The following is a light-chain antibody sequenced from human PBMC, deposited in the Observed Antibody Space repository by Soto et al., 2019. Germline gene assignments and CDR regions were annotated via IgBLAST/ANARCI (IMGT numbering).Light chain of an antibody. J-gene: IGKJ1*01. CDR1: QSVDSTF. V-gene: IGKV3-20*01. Sequence: EIVLTQSPGSLSLSPGQRATLSCRASQSVDSTFFAWYQQKPGQAPRLLIYGASMRDTGVPDRFSGSGAGTDFTLSISRLETEDLAVYYCQQYMSSVTFGQGTKVEI. CDR2: GAS. CDR3: QQYMSSVT.